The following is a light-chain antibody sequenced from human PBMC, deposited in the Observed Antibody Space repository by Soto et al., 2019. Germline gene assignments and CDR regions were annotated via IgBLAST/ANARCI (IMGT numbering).Light chain of an antibody. CDR2: VSS. CDR3: MQSLQTPPFT. Sequence: DIVMTQSPLSLPVSPGEPASISCRSSQSLLHSNGYNYLDWYLQKPGQSPQLLIYVSSTRASGXPXRXXGSGSGTDFTLKISRVEAEDVGVYYCMQSLQTPPFTFGPGTKVEIK. V-gene: IGKV2-28*01. CDR1: QSLLHSNGYNY. J-gene: IGKJ3*01.